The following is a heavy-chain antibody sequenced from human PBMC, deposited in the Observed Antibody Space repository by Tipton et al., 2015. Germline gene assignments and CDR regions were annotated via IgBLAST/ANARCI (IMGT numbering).Heavy chain of an antibody. CDR2: IYYTGTT. CDR1: GGSISRYY. CDR3: ARDLEHGMDV. D-gene: IGHD5-24*01. V-gene: IGHV4-59*01. Sequence: TLSLTCTASGGSISRYYWSWIRQPPGKGLEWIGYIYYTGTTNYNPSLRSRVSILVDTSKKQFSLKLSSVTAADTAVYYCARDLEHGMDVWGQGTTVTVSS. J-gene: IGHJ6*02.